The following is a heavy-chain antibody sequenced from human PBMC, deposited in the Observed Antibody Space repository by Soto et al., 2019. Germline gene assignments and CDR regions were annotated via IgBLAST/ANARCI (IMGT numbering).Heavy chain of an antibody. V-gene: IGHV3-30*03. CDR2: ISYDASTK. CDR3: ATNSYGYVSTYYFDY. Sequence: GESLRLSCAASGFTFNSYAMHWVRQAPGKGLEWVAVISYDASTKYYADSVKGRFTISRDNSKNTLYLQMNSLRAEDTAVYYCATNSYGYVSTYYFDYWGQGTLVTVSS. CDR1: GFTFNSYA. J-gene: IGHJ4*02. D-gene: IGHD5-18*01.